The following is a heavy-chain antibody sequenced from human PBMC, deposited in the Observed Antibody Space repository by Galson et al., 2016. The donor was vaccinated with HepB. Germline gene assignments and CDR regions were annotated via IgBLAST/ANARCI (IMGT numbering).Heavy chain of an antibody. J-gene: IGHJ4*02. CDR2: ISSRSRTI. CDR1: GFTFSSIS. Sequence: SLRLSCAASGFTFSSISINWVRQAPGKGLEWVSYISSRSRTIYYADSVKGRVTISRDNAKNSLYLQMNSLRDEDTAVYYCARNAYYYGTSGYYYDGGFDYWGQGTLVTVSS. V-gene: IGHV3-48*02. CDR3: ARNAYYYGTSGYYYDGGFDY. D-gene: IGHD3-22*01.